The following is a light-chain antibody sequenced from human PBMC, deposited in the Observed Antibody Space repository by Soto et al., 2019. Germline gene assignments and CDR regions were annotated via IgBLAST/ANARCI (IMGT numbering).Light chain of an antibody. CDR2: EVN. CDR1: SSDVGGYNY. Sequence: QSALTQPPSASGSPGQSVAISFTGTSSDVGGYNYVSWYQQHPGKAPKLMIYEVNKRPSGVPDRFSGSKSGNTASLTVSGLQAEDEAEYYCSSYAGSSNVFGTGTKLTVL. J-gene: IGLJ1*01. V-gene: IGLV2-8*01. CDR3: SSYAGSSNV.